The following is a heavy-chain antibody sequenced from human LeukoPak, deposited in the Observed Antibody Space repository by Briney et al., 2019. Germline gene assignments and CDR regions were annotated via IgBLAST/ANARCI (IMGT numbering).Heavy chain of an antibody. CDR2: IKRDGTEK. D-gene: IGHD3-10*01. V-gene: IGHV3-7*01. J-gene: IGHJ4*02. CDR1: GFTFTTYW. CDR3: AKVAKYYYGSETYYFFEH. Sequence: PGGSLRLSCAASGFTFTTYWMSWVRQAPGKGLEWVANIKRDGTEKYYEDSVKGRFTISRDNAKNSLYLQMNSLRVEDTAVYYCAKVAKYYYGSETYYFFEHWGQGTPVTASS.